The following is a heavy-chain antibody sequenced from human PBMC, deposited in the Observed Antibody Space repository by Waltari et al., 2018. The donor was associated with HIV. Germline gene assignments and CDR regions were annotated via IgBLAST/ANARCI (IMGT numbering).Heavy chain of an antibody. CDR1: GFTFSRYD. Sequence: QVQLVESGGGVVQPGRSLRLSCAASGFTFSRYDMHWVRQAPGKGLEWVAVISYDGSNKYYADSVKGRFTISRDNSKNTLYLQMNSLRAEDTAVYHCARDQTMTRAFDIWGQGTMVTVSS. V-gene: IGHV3-30*01. CDR2: ISYDGSNK. CDR3: ARDQTMTRAFDI. J-gene: IGHJ3*02. D-gene: IGHD3-22*01.